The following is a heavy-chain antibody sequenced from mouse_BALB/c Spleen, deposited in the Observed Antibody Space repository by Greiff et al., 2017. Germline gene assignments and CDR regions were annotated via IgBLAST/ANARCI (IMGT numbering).Heavy chain of an antibody. Sequence: EVKLVESGGGLVKPGGSLKLSCAASGFTFSSYAMSWVRQSPEKRLEWVAEISSGGSYTYYPDTVTGRFTISRDNAKNTLYLEMSSLRSEDTAMYYCARDGGGYYFDYWGQGTTLTVSS. D-gene: IGHD1-1*02. V-gene: IGHV5-9-4*01. CDR1: GFTFSSYA. CDR2: ISSGGSYT. J-gene: IGHJ2*01. CDR3: ARDGGGYYFDY.